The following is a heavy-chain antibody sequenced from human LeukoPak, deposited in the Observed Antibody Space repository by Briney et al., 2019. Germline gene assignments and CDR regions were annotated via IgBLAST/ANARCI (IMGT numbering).Heavy chain of an antibody. CDR3: ARDREVRGVIITLHWFDP. D-gene: IGHD3-10*01. J-gene: IGHJ5*02. CDR2: IIPIFGTA. V-gene: IGHV1-69*13. Sequence: SVKVSCKASGGTFSSYAISWVRQAPGQGLEWMGGIIPIFGTANYAQKFQGRVTITADEPTSTAYMELSSLRSEDTAVYYCARDREVRGVIITLHWFDPWGQGTLVTVSS. CDR1: GGTFSSYA.